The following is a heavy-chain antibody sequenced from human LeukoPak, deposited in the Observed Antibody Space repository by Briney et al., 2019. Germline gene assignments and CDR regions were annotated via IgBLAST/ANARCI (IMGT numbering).Heavy chain of an antibody. CDR2: IYYSGTT. V-gene: IGHV4-59*01. CDR1: GGSISSYY. Sequence: PSETLSLTCTASGGSISSYYWTWIRQPPGKGLEWIGYIYYSGTTNYNPSLRSRVTLSVDTAKNQFSLKLTSVTAADTAVYFCARDGGLYSFDFWGQGTLVTVSS. CDR3: ARDGGLYSFDF. J-gene: IGHJ4*02. D-gene: IGHD3-16*01.